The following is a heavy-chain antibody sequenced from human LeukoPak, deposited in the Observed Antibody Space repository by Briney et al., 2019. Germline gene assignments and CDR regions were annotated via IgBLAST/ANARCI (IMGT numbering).Heavy chain of an antibody. D-gene: IGHD6-19*01. V-gene: IGHV1-69*05. CDR2: IIPIFGTA. CDR1: GGTFSSYA. J-gene: IGHJ4*02. Sequence: ASVKVSCKASGGTFSSYAISGVRQAPGQGLEWMGRIIPIFGTANYAQKFQGRVTITTDESTSTAYMELSSLRSEDTAVYYCARAIGIAVAGGPDYYFDYWGQGTLVTVSS. CDR3: ARAIGIAVAGGPDYYFDY.